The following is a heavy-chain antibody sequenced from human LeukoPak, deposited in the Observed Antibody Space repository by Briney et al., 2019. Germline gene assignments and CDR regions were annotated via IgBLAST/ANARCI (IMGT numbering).Heavy chain of an antibody. CDR2: VMPLFNTP. V-gene: IGHV1-69*05. CDR1: GDTFNNYI. D-gene: IGHD1-14*01. J-gene: IGHJ6*03. Sequence: SVKVSCKASGDTFNNYIITWVRQAPGQGLEWMGGVMPLFNTPNYAQKFQGRITIITDASTHTSYMELRSLRSEDTAVYSCARVDRHHFYMDVWGKGTTLSVSS. CDR3: ARVDRHHFYMDV.